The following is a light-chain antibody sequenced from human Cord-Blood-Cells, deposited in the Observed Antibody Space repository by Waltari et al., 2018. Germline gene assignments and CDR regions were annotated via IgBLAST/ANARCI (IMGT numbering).Light chain of an antibody. CDR3: QQYYSTPFT. CDR1: QSVLYSSNNKNY. CDR2: WAS. Sequence: SQSVLYSSNNKNYLAWYQQKPGQPPKLLIYWASTRESGVPDRFSGSGSGTDFTLTISSLQAEDVAVYYCQQYYSTPFTFGPGTKVDIK. V-gene: IGKV4-1*01. J-gene: IGKJ3*01.